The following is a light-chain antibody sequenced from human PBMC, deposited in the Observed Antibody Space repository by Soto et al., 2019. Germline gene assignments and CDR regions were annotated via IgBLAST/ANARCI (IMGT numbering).Light chain of an antibody. J-gene: IGKJ1*01. CDR3: QQYDNWPQT. CDR1: HSISAK. CDR2: AAS. Sequence: EVLMTQSPGTLSVSPGEGATLSCRASHSISAKLAWYQQKPGQAPRLLMYAASTRATDIPVRFSGSGSGTEFTLTISGLQSEDSAVYYCQQYDNWPQTFGQGTKVEIK. V-gene: IGKV3-15*01.